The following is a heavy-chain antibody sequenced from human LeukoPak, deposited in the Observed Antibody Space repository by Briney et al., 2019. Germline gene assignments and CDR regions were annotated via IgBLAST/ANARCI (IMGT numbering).Heavy chain of an antibody. CDR3: VRVGIYSTSRYWFDY. V-gene: IGHV3-7*03. J-gene: IGHJ4*02. D-gene: IGHD2-2*01. Sequence: GGSLRLSCAASGFTFSTYWMTWFRQAPGEGLEWVAHIKQDGSETHYVDSVKGRFTISRDNAENSLYLQMNSLRAEDTAVYYCVRVGIYSTSRYWFDYWGQGTLVTVSS. CDR2: IKQDGSET. CDR1: GFTFSTYW.